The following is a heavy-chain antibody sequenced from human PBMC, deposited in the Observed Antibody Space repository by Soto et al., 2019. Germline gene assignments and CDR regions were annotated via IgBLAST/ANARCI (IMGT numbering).Heavy chain of an antibody. J-gene: IGHJ4*02. CDR1: GGSISSGGYS. CDR2: IYHSGST. Sequence: QLQLQESGSGLVKPSQTLSLTCAVSGGSISSGGYSWSWIRQPPGKGLEWIGYIYHSGSTYYNTSLMSRVTISADRSKNQFSLTLSSVTAAVTAVYYCARGNVVANDYWGQGTLVTVSS. D-gene: IGHD2-21*01. V-gene: IGHV4-30-2*01. CDR3: ARGNVVANDY.